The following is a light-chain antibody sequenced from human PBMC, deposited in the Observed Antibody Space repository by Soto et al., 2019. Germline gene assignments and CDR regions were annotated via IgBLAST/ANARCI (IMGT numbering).Light chain of an antibody. CDR2: GAS. V-gene: IGKV3-20*01. CDR3: QLYGSPSWT. CDR1: HSVTSNY. Sequence: EIVLTQSPGTLSLSPGERATLSCRASHSVTSNYLAWYQQKPGQAPSRLIFGASSRATGIPDTVSGSGSGADFTLTISRLATDEFEVYYCQLYGSPSWTFGQGTSVEIK. J-gene: IGKJ1*01.